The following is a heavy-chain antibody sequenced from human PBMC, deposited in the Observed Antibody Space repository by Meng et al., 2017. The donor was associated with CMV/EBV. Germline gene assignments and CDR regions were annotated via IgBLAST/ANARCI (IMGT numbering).Heavy chain of an antibody. D-gene: IGHD6-19*01. CDR3: ATTTTAVAGIIRW. Sequence: ASVKVSCKVSGYTLTEFSMHWVRQAPGKGLEWMGGFDPEDGETIYAQKFQGRVTMTEDTSTDTAYMELSSLRSEDTAVYYCATTTTAVAGIIRWWGQGTLVTVSS. CDR2: FDPEDGET. V-gene: IGHV1-24*01. CDR1: GYTLTEFS. J-gene: IGHJ4*02.